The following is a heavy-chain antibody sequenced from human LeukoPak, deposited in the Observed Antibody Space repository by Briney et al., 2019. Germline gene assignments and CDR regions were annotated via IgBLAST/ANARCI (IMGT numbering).Heavy chain of an antibody. V-gene: IGHV3-23*01. Sequence: GGSLRLSCAASGFTFSSYSMSWVRQAPGKGLEWVSSIIGSSGSTYYSDSVKGRFTLSRDNSKNTLYFQMSSLRAEDTAIYYCAKDRGSSSLYFDYWGQGTLVTVSS. CDR3: AKDRGSSSLYFDY. CDR2: IIGSSGST. D-gene: IGHD6-13*01. CDR1: GFTFSSYS. J-gene: IGHJ4*02.